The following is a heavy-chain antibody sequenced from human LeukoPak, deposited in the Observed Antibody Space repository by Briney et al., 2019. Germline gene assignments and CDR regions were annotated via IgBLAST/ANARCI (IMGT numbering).Heavy chain of an antibody. Sequence: PGGSLRLSCTASGFTFSSYWMQWVRQAPGKGLVWVSRINSDGSSPSYADSVKGRSTISRDNSKNTLYLQMNNLSAEDTAVYYCARETSGSFPYWGQGTLVTVSS. J-gene: IGHJ4*02. CDR3: ARETSGSFPY. CDR2: INSDGSSP. CDR1: GFTFSSYW. D-gene: IGHD2-15*01. V-gene: IGHV3-74*01.